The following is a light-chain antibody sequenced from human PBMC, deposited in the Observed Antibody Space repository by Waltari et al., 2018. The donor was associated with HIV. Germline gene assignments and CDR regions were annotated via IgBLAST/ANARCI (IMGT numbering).Light chain of an antibody. CDR1: RYNIGENF. V-gene: IGLV1-47*01. CDR3: ATWDDDLSGVV. J-gene: IGLJ2*01. CDR2: GNN. Sequence: QSVLTQPPSASGTPGQRVPISCSGGRYNIGENFVYWFQQLPGTAPRLLVFGNNQRPSGVPDRFSGSKGGTSASLVISGLRSEDEGTYYCATWDDDLSGVVFGGGSKLTVL.